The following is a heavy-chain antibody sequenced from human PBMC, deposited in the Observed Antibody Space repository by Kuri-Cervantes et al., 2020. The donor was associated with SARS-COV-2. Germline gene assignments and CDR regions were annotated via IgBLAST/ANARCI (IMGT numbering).Heavy chain of an antibody. CDR3: ARVWGATVTAPFDY. Sequence: ASVKVSCKASGYTFTGYYMHWVRQAPGQGLEWMGWINPNSGGTNYAQKFQGWVTMTRDTSISTAYMELSRLRAEDTAVYYCARVWGATVTAPFDYWGQGTLVTVSS. D-gene: IGHD4-17*01. CDR2: INPNSGGT. J-gene: IGHJ4*02. V-gene: IGHV1-2*04. CDR1: GYTFTGYY.